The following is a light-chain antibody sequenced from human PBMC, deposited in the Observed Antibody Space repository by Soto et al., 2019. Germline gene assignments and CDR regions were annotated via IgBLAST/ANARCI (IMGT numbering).Light chain of an antibody. CDR2: GTS. Sequence: DIQMTQSPSSLSASVGDRVTITCRASQGVKYYLAWYQQKPGKPPKVLIYGTSTLQSGVPSRFSGSGSGTDFTLTISSLQPEDVATYYCQQNYSPPPVTFGQGTRLEIK. V-gene: IGKV1-27*01. CDR3: QQNYSPPPVT. CDR1: QGVKYY. J-gene: IGKJ5*01.